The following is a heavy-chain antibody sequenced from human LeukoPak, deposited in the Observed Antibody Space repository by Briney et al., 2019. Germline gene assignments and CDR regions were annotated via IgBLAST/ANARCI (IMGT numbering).Heavy chain of an antibody. V-gene: IGHV3-30*02. Sequence: PGGSLRLSGAASGFTFSTFGMHWVRQSPGKGREWVASIRYDATKAYYGDSAKGRFTSSRDKAKHTLYRQRDSLRTHDTALYYCAKWNSGFLDTSDYFARWGEGPLVTVP. D-gene: IGHD3/OR15-3a*01. CDR1: GFTFSTFG. CDR2: IRYDATKA. J-gene: IGHJ4*02. CDR3: AKWNSGFLDTSDYFAR.